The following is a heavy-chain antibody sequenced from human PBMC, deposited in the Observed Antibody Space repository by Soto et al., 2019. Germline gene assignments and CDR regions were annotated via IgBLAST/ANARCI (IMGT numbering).Heavy chain of an antibody. Sequence: GSSVKVSCKASGYTFTSYAMHWVRQAPGQRLEWMGWINAGNGNTKYSQKFQGRVTITRDTSASTAYMEQSSLRSEDTAVYYVARAPPGTGSGMDVWGQGSSATVSS. D-gene: IGHD3-10*01. J-gene: IGHJ6*02. CDR1: GYTFTSYA. CDR3: ARAPPGTGSGMDV. V-gene: IGHV1-3*01. CDR2: INAGNGNT.